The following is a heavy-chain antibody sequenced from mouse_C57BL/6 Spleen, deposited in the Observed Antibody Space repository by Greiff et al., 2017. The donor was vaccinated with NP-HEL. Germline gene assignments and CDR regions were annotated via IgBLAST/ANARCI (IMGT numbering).Heavy chain of an antibody. V-gene: IGHV1-82*01. CDR3: ARGHYYGSPGYFDV. Sequence: VQLQQSGPELVKPGASVKISCKASGYAFSSSWMNWVKQRPGKGLEWIGRIYPGDGDTNYNGKFKGKATLTADKSSSTAYMQLSSLPSEDSAFYFCARGHYYGSPGYFDVWGTGTTVTVSS. CDR1: GYAFSSSW. J-gene: IGHJ1*03. CDR2: IYPGDGDT. D-gene: IGHD1-1*01.